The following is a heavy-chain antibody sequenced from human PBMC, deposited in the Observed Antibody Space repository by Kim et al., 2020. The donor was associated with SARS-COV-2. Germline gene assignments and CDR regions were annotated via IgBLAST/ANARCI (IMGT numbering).Heavy chain of an antibody. Sequence: GGSLRLSCAASGFTFSRYEMNWVRQAPGKGLEWVSYIDLRGSTIYYADSVKGRFTISRDNAKNSLFLQMDSLRAEDTAMYYCARDDYGGNFFVDGLDMGGRGTRVTVPS. J-gene: IGHJ3*02. D-gene: IGHD4-17*01. CDR3: ARDDYGGNFFVDGLDM. V-gene: IGHV3-48*03. CDR1: GFTFSRYE. CDR2: IDLRGSTI.